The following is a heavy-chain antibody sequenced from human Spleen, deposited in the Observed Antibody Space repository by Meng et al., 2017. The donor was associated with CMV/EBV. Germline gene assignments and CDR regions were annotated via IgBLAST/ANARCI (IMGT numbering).Heavy chain of an antibody. CDR1: GYSFTSYW. CDR3: ARTVVEVAAEYYYYGMDV. CDR2: IYPGDSDT. V-gene: IGHV5-51*01. J-gene: IGHJ6*02. D-gene: IGHD2-15*01. Sequence: GESLQISCKGSGYSFTSYWVGWVRQMAGKGLEWMGLIYPGDSDTRDSPSFHGQVTISADKSISTAYQQWSRLKASDTAMYYCARTVVEVAAEYYYYGMDVWGQGTTVTVSS.